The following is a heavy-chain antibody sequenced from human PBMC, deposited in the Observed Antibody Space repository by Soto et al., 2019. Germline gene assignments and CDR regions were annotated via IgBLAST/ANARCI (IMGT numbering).Heavy chain of an antibody. D-gene: IGHD3-9*01. V-gene: IGHV3-48*01. CDR2: ISSSSCTI. Sequence: SGGSLRLSCAASGFTFSSYSMNWVRQAPGKGLEWVSYISSSSCTIFYADSVKGRFTISRDNAKNSLYLQMNSLRAEDTAVYYCARDLLRYFDWFPDYWGQGTLVTVSS. CDR1: GFTFSSYS. J-gene: IGHJ4*02. CDR3: ARDLLRYFDWFPDY.